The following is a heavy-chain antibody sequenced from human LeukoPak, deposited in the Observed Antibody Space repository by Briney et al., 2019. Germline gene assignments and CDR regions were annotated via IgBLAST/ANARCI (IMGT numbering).Heavy chain of an antibody. CDR2: ISSNGDNT. CDR1: GFTFSTYV. V-gene: IGHV3-64D*06. CDR3: VRGTGY. Sequence: GGSLRLSCSVSGFTFSTYVMHWVRQAPGKGLEYVSAISSNGDNTYYADSVKGRFTIFRDNSKNTLYLQMSSLRADDTAVYYCVRGTGYWGQGTLVTVSS. J-gene: IGHJ4*02.